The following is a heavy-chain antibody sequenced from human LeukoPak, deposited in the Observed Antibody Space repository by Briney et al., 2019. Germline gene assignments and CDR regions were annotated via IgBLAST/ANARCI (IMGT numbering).Heavy chain of an antibody. CDR2: ITSNGGTT. J-gene: IGHJ4*02. D-gene: IGHD4-23*01. V-gene: IGHV3-64*01. CDR1: GFTFSSYS. CDR3: ARGIRWASDY. Sequence: QPGGSLRLSRAASGFTFSSYSMVWVRQAPGKGLEYVSGITSNGGTTYYGNSVKGRFTISRDNSKDTLYLQMGSLRTEDMAVYYCARGIRWASDYWGQGTPVTVAS.